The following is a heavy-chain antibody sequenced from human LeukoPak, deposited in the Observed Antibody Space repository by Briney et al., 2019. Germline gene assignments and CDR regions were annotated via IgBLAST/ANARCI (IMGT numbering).Heavy chain of an antibody. V-gene: IGHV3-48*04. J-gene: IGHJ4*02. Sequence: PGGSLRLSCAASGFTFSSYAMSWVRQAPGKGLEWVSHISSSGSTIYYADSVKGRFTISRDNAKNSLYLQMNSLRAEDTAVYYCARAGGLWFGPYYFDYWGQGTLVTVSS. CDR1: GFTFSSYA. D-gene: IGHD3-10*01. CDR2: ISSSGSTI. CDR3: ARAGGLWFGPYYFDY.